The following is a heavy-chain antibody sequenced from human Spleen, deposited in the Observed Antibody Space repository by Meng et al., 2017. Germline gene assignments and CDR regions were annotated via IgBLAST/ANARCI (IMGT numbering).Heavy chain of an antibody. Sequence: QLQPQGSGPGLVKPSETLSLTCTVSGGSISSSNYYWDWIRQPPGKGLEWIGAIYHSGSTSYNPSLQSRVTMFVDTSKNQFSLMLTSVTATDTAVYYCARRRGGSGRDCWGQGTLVTVSS. D-gene: IGHD3-10*01. V-gene: IGHV4-39*01. CDR2: IYHSGST. CDR1: GGSISSSNYY. CDR3: ARRRGGSGRDC. J-gene: IGHJ4*02.